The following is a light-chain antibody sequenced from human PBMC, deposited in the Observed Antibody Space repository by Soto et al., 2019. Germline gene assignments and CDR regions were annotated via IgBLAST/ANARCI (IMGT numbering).Light chain of an antibody. V-gene: IGKV3-20*01. Sequence: EIVLTQSPGTLSLSPGERATLSCRASQSVSSTYLAWYQQKPGQAPRLLIYGASSRATGIPDRFSGGGSGTDFTLTISRLEPEDFAVYYCQQYASSLLTFGPGTKVDIK. CDR2: GAS. J-gene: IGKJ3*01. CDR1: QSVSSTY. CDR3: QQYASSLLT.